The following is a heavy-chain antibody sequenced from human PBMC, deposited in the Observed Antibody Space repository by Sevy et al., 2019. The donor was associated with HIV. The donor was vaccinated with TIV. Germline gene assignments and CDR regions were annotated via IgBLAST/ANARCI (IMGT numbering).Heavy chain of an antibody. D-gene: IGHD6-13*01. J-gene: IGHJ4*02. CDR2: INPNSGGT. CDR3: ARDIAAGGTTFDY. Sequence: ASVKVSCRASGYTFTGYYMHWVRQAPGQGLEWMGWINPNSGGTNYAQKFQGRVTMTRDTSISTAYMELSRLRSDDTAVYYCARDIAAGGTTFDYWGQGTLVTVSS. V-gene: IGHV1-2*02. CDR1: GYTFTGYY.